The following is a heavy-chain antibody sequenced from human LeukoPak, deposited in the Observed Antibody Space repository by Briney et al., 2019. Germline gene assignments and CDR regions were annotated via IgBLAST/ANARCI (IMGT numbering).Heavy chain of an antibody. CDR1: DGSFSGYY. Sequence: PSETLSLTCGVYDGSFSGYYWSWIRQPPGKGLEWIGEINHSGSTKYNPSLKSQVTISADTSKNQFSLKVNSVTAADTAVYYCANLVVIPTSMRLEDYWGQGTLVTVSS. J-gene: IGHJ4*02. V-gene: IGHV4-34*01. CDR2: INHSGST. CDR3: ANLVVIPTSMRLEDY. D-gene: IGHD3-22*01.